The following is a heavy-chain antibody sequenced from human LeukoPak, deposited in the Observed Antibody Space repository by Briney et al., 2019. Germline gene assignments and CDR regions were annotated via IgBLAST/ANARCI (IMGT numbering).Heavy chain of an antibody. CDR3: ARGGTVTTFDY. D-gene: IGHD4-11*01. J-gene: IGHJ4*02. Sequence: RPGGSLRLSCAASGFTSDDYAMTWVRQPPGKGLEWVSTVNWNGGSTSYADSVKGRFTISRDNAKNSLYLQMSSLRADDTAFYYCARGGTVTTFDYWGQGTLVTVSS. CDR1: GFTSDDYA. CDR2: VNWNGGST. V-gene: IGHV3-20*04.